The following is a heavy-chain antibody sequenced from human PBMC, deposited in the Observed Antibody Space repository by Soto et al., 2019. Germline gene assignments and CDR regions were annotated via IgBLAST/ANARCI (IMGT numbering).Heavy chain of an antibody. Sequence: VGSLIRSCLSSVFTCSSFEINWILQAPGKGPEWIAVINPSGRTISYADSVKGRFTISRDNAENSVYLQMSSLRGEDTEMYYCARYSGWYYYKWFEHWGKGHMVNVS. CDR2: INPSGRTI. V-gene: IGHV3-48*03. D-gene: IGHD6-19*01. CDR1: VFTCSSFE. J-gene: IGHJ5*02. CDR3: ARYSGWYYYKWFEH.